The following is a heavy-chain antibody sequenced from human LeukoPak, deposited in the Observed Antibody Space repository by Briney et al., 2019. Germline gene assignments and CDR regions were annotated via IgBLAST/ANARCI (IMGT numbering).Heavy chain of an antibody. J-gene: IGHJ4*02. CDR3: ARGPGTWYYY. CDR2: INHSGST. V-gene: IGHV4-34*01. CDR1: GGSFSGYY. D-gene: IGHD6-13*01. Sequence: SETLSLTCAVYGGSFSGYYWSWIRQPSGKGLEWIGEINHSGSTNYNPSLKSRVTISIDTSKNQFSLKLSSVTAADTALYYCARGPGTWYYYWGQGTLVTVSS.